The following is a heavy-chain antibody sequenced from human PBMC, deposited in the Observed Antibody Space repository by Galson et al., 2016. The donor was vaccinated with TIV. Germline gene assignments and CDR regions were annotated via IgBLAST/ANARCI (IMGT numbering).Heavy chain of an antibody. J-gene: IGHJ6*02. CDR2: INTATGDP. CDR1: GYTFSIYG. Sequence: SVKVSCKASGYTFSIYGMNWVRQAPGQGLEWMGWINTATGDPTYAQGFTGRFVFSSDTSVSTTYLQISSLKAEDTAVYYCVSLRYGNYYGVDVWGQGTTVTVSS. V-gene: IGHV7-4-1*02. D-gene: IGHD3-9*01. CDR3: VSLRYGNYYGVDV.